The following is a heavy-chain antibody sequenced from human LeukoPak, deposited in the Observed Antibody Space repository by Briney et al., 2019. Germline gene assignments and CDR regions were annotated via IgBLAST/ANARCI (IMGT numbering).Heavy chain of an antibody. CDR2: ISYDGSNK. Sequence: GRSLRLSCAASGFTFSSYAMHWVRQAPGKGLEWVAVISYDGSNKYYADSVKGRFTISRDNSKNTLYLQMNSLRAEDTAVYYCAKEGTGSVRPDWFDPWGQGTLVTVSS. CDR3: AKEGTGSVRPDWFDP. D-gene: IGHD3/OR15-3a*01. V-gene: IGHV3-30-3*01. J-gene: IGHJ5*02. CDR1: GFTFSSYA.